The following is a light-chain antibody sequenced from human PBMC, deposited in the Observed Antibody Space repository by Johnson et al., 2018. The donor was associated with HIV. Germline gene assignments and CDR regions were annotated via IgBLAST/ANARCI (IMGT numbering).Light chain of an antibody. CDR2: ENN. J-gene: IGLJ1*01. CDR3: GTWYSSLSAVP. Sequence: QSVLTQPPSVSAAPGQKVTISCSGSSSNIGNNYVSWYQQLPGTAPKLLIYENNKRPSGIPDRFSGSKSGTSATLDITGLQTGDEADYYCGTWYSSLSAVPFGTGTKVTVL. CDR1: SSNIGNNY. V-gene: IGLV1-51*01.